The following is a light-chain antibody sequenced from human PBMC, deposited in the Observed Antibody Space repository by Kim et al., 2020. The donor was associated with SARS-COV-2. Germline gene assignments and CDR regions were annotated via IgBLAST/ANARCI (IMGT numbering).Light chain of an antibody. CDR3: QQYNNWPYT. Sequence: EILMTQSPATLSVSPGERATLSCRASQSVSSTLAWYQQKPGQAPRLLIYGASSRATGIPARFSGSGSGTEFTLTISSLQSEDFAVYYCQQYNNWPYTFGQGTKLEI. CDR1: QSVSST. V-gene: IGKV3-15*01. CDR2: GAS. J-gene: IGKJ2*01.